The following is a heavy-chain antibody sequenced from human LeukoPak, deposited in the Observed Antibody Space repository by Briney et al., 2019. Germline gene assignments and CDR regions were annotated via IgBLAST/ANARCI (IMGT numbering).Heavy chain of an antibody. V-gene: IGHV1-46*01. CDR1: GYTFTGYY. J-gene: IGHJ5*02. Sequence: ASVKVSCKASGYTFTGYYMHWVRQAPGQGLEWMGIINPSGGSTSYAQKFQGRVTMTRDTSTSTVYMELSSLRSEDTAVYYCARDGITMVREDNWFDPWGQGTLVTVSS. D-gene: IGHD3-10*01. CDR3: ARDGITMVREDNWFDP. CDR2: INPSGGST.